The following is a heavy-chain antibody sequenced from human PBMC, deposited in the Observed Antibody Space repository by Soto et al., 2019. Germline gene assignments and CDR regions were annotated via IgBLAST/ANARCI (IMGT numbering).Heavy chain of an antibody. CDR3: ASPIGGSYNAFDI. V-gene: IGHV1-46*01. CDR2: INPSGSIT. J-gene: IGHJ3*02. D-gene: IGHD1-26*01. Sequence: GVSVKVSGKASGYTFIIYYMHGVLQSPGQWLHWMGIINPSGSITTYAQKFQGRVTMTRDTSTSTVYMELSSLTSDDAAVYYCASPIGGSYNAFDIWGQGTMVTVSS. CDR1: GYTFIIYY.